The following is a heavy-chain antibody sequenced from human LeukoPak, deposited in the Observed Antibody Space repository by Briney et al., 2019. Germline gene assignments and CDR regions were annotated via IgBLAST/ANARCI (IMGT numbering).Heavy chain of an antibody. CDR2: MNQDGSNI. Sequence: AGGSLRLSCAASGFRFRDYWMTWVRQAPGRGLEWVANMNQDGSNIKYGDSVKGRFTISRDNAKNSLYLQMDSLRVDDTAVYYCARDAYTWAYDSWGQGTLVTISS. CDR1: GFRFRDYW. V-gene: IGHV3-7*01. D-gene: IGHD3-16*01. CDR3: ARDAYTWAYDS. J-gene: IGHJ5*01.